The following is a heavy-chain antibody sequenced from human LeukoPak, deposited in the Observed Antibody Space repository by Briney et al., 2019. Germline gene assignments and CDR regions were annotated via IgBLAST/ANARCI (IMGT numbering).Heavy chain of an antibody. V-gene: IGHV3-48*03. Sequence: SGGSLRLSCAASGFTFSNYAMNWVRQAPGKGLEWVSYISSSGTTIYYAERRCTISRDNAKNSLYLLMNSLRAEDTAIYYCARGYCSGGSCYGGDYWGQGTLVTVSS. CDR2: ISSSGTTI. CDR1: GFTFSNYA. J-gene: IGHJ4*02. CDR3: ARGYCSGGSCYGGDY. D-gene: IGHD2-15*01.